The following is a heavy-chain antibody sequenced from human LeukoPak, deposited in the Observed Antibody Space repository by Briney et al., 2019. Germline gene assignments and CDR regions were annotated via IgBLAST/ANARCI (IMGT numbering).Heavy chain of an antibody. D-gene: IGHD5-18*01. J-gene: IGHJ6*02. Sequence: ASVKVSCKASGYTFTSYYMHWVRQAPGQGLEWMGIINPSGGSTSYAQKFQGRVTMTRDTSTSTVYMELSSLRSEDTAVYYCAQGRGSYGSNYYYYGMDVWGQGTTVTVSS. CDR1: GYTFTSYY. V-gene: IGHV1-46*01. CDR3: AQGRGSYGSNYYYYGMDV. CDR2: INPSGGST.